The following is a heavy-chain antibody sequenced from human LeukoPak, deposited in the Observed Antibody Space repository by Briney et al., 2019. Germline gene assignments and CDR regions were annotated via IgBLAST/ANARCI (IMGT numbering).Heavy chain of an antibody. CDR2: IYYSGST. Sequence: PSETLSLTCSVSGYSISNAYYWGWIRQPPGKGLEWIGYIYYSGSTNYNPSLKSRVTISVDTSKNQFSLKLSSVTAADTAVYYCARGVLFRGQTPFDYWGQGTLVTVSS. J-gene: IGHJ4*02. CDR3: ARGVLFRGQTPFDY. V-gene: IGHV4-38-2*02. CDR1: GYSISNAYY. D-gene: IGHD3-10*01.